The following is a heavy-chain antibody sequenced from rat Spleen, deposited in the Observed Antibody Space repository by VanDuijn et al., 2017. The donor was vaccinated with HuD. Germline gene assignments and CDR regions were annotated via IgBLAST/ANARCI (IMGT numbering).Heavy chain of an antibody. J-gene: IGHJ2*01. CDR3: ARHGLGEDY. Sequence: EVQLVESGGGLVQPGRSLKLSCAVSGFTFSNFGFVWVRQAPTKGLEWVASITNFAGRTHYPDSVKGRFTISRDNAKSTLYLQMDSLRSEDTATYYCARHGLGEDYWGQGVMVTVSS. V-gene: IGHV5S23*01. D-gene: IGHD5-1*01. CDR1: GFTFSNFG. CDR2: ITNFAGRT.